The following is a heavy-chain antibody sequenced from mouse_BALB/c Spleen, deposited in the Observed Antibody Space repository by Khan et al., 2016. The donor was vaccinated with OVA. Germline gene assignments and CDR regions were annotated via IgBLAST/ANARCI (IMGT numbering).Heavy chain of an antibody. D-gene: IGHD1-1*01. V-gene: IGHV1-7*01. CDR1: GYTFINYW. J-gene: IGHJ2*01. CDR3: AIRALRWDFDD. Sequence: VQLQQSGAELAKPGASVKMSCKASGYTFINYWILWIKQRPGQGLEWIGYINPSTGYTEYNQNFKDKATLTADKSSSTAYMQLSSLTSEDSTVYDGAIRALRWDFDDWGQGTTLTGSS. CDR2: INPSTGYT.